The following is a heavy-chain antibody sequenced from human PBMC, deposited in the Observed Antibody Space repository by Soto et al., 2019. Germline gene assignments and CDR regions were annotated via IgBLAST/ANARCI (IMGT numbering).Heavy chain of an antibody. CDR1: GFTLSSYG. D-gene: IGHD6-19*01. CDR2: IWYDGSNK. Sequence: GWSLRLSCAAPGFTLSSYGMHWVRQAPGKGLEWVAVIWYDGSNKYYADSVKGRFTISRDNSKNTLYLQMNSLRAEDTAVYYCGREWMYGSGSQGAFDSWCQGKMVTVPS. V-gene: IGHV3-33*01. CDR3: GREWMYGSGSQGAFDS. J-gene: IGHJ3*02.